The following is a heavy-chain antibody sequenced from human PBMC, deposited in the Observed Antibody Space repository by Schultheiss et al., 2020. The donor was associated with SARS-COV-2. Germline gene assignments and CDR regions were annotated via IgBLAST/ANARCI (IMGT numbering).Heavy chain of an antibody. J-gene: IGHJ4*02. CDR1: GGSISSGGYY. D-gene: IGHD6-6*01. V-gene: IGHV4-39*07. Sequence: SETLSLTCTVSGGSISSGGYYWSWIRQHPGKGLEWIGSIYYSGSTNYNPSLKSRVTISVDTSKNQFSLKLSSVTAADTAMYYCARPSSAMDPPDYWGQGTLVTGSS. CDR2: IYYSGST. CDR3: ARPSSAMDPPDY.